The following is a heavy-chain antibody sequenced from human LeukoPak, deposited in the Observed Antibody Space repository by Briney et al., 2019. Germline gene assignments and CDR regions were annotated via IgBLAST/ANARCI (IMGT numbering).Heavy chain of an antibody. CDR2: IYTSGST. D-gene: IGHD6-19*01. CDR3: ARADMEQWLESEWFDP. V-gene: IGHV4-4*07. J-gene: IGHJ5*02. Sequence: SETLSLTCTVSGGSISSYYWSWIRQPAGKGLEWIGRIYTSGSTDYNPSLKSRVTMSVDTSKNQFSLKLSSVTAADTAVYYCARADMEQWLESEWFDPWGQGTLVTVSS. CDR1: GGSISSYY.